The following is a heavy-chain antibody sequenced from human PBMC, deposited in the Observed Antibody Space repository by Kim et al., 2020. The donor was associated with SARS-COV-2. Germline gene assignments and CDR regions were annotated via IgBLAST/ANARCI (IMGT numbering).Heavy chain of an antibody. V-gene: IGHV3-30*18. J-gene: IGHJ6*02. CDR1: GFTFSSYG. Sequence: GGSLRLSCAASGFTFSSYGMHWVRQAPGKGLEWVAVISYDGSNKYYADSVKGRFTISRDNSKNTLYLQMNSLRAEDTAVYYCAKDLGYCSSTSCYAPRRYYYYGMDVWGQGTTVTVSS. CDR2: ISYDGSNK. D-gene: IGHD2-2*01. CDR3: AKDLGYCSSTSCYAPRRYYYYGMDV.